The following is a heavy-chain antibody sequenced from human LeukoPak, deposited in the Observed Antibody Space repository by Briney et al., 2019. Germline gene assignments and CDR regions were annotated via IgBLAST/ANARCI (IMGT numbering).Heavy chain of an antibody. CDR3: TTDRDIVVVPAASYYYGMDV. Sequence: GGSLRLSCAASGFYFNIYGMNWVRQAPGKGLEWVGRIKSKTDGGTTDYAAPVKGRFTISRDDSKNTLYLQMNSLKTEDTAVYYCTTDRDIVVVPAASYYYGMDVWGQGTTVTVSS. J-gene: IGHJ6*02. D-gene: IGHD2-2*01. V-gene: IGHV3-15*07. CDR2: IKSKTDGGTT. CDR1: GFYFNIYG.